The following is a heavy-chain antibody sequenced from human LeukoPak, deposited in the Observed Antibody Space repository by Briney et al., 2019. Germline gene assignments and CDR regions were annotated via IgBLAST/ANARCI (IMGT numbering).Heavy chain of an antibody. J-gene: IGHJ4*02. CDR2: IYYSGST. CDR1: GGSISSYY. Sequence: SETLSVTCTVSGGSISSYYWSWIRQPPGKGLEWIGYIYYSGSTDYNPSLKSRVTMSVDTSSNQFSLNLRSVTAPDTAVYYCVTLQSSGYDYSDYWGQGILVTVSS. D-gene: IGHD3-22*01. V-gene: IGHV4-59*08. CDR3: VTLQSSGYDYSDY.